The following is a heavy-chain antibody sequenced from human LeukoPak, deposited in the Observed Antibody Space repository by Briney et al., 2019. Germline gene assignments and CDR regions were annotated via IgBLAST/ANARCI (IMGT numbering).Heavy chain of an antibody. V-gene: IGHV4-30-4*01. Sequence: SQTLSLTCTVSGGSISSGDYYWSWIRQPPGKGLEWIGYIYYSGSTYYNPSLKSRVAKSVDMSKDQFSLKLSSVTASDTAVYYCAIDRHSSGYYTYFFDYWGQETLVTVSS. CDR2: IYYSGST. CDR1: GGSISSGDYY. D-gene: IGHD3-22*01. J-gene: IGHJ4*02. CDR3: AIDRHSSGYYTYFFDY.